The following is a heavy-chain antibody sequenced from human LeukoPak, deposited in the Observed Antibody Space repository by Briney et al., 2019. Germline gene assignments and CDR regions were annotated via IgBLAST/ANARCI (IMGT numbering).Heavy chain of an antibody. D-gene: IGHD3-22*01. CDR2: IYYSGST. J-gene: IGHJ4*02. V-gene: IGHV4-30-4*01. CDR1: GGSISSGDYY. Sequence: SETLSLTCTVSGGSISSGDYYWSWIRQPPGKGLEWIGYIYYSGSTYYNPSLKSRVTISVDTSKNQFSLKLSSVTAADTAVYYCARIDYDSSDVDYWGQGTLVTVSS. CDR3: ARIDYDSSDVDY.